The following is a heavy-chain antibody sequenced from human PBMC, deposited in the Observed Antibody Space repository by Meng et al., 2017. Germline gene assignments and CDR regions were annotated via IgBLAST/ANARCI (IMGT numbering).Heavy chain of an antibody. Sequence: GESLKISCAASGFTFSNGWMSWVRQAPGKGLEWVGRIKSKTDGGTTDYAAPVKGRFTISRDDSKDTLYLQMNSLKTEDTAVYYCTTDPVSRWYGYYYYGMDVWGQETTVTVSS. J-gene: IGHJ6*02. V-gene: IGHV3-15*01. CDR1: GFTFSNGW. CDR2: IKSKTDGGTT. D-gene: IGHD6-13*01. CDR3: TTDPVSRWYGYYYYGMDV.